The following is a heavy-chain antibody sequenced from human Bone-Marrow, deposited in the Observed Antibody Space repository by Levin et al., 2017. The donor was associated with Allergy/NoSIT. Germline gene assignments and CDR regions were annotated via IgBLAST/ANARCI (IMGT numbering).Heavy chain of an antibody. D-gene: IGHD3-3*01. J-gene: IGHJ6*02. CDR3: AREGYDFWSGYYPYYYYGMDV. CDR1: GFTFSSYG. V-gene: IGHV3-33*01. CDR2: IWYDGSNK. Sequence: GGSLRLSCAASGFTFSSYGMHWVRQAPGKGLEWVAVIWYDGSNKYYADSVKGRFTISRDNSKNTLYLQMNSLRAEDTAVYYCAREGYDFWSGYYPYYYYGMDVWGQGTTVTVSS.